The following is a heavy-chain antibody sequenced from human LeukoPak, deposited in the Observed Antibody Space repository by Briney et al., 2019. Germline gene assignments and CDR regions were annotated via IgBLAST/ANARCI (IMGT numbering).Heavy chain of an antibody. CDR1: GSTFGNIF. J-gene: IGHJ4*02. Sequence: PGGSLRLSCVASGSTFGNIFMSWVRQPAENGLGWVSAISYNGARTDYSDSVKGRFAISRDNSKNTLYLQMNSLRAEDTAVYYCARRTGGTKDYWGQGTQVTVSS. CDR2: ISYNGART. D-gene: IGHD7-27*01. CDR3: ARRTGGTKDY. V-gene: IGHV3-23*01.